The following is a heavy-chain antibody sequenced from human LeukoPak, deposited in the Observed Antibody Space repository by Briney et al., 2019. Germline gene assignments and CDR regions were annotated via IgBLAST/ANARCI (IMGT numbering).Heavy chain of an antibody. CDR1: GFTFSSYG. J-gene: IGHJ3*02. V-gene: IGHV3-48*03. CDR2: ISSSGSTI. CDR3: ARDRDAFDI. Sequence: AGGSLRLSCAASGFTFSSYGMHWVRQAPGKGLEWVSYISSSGSTIYYADSVKGRFTISRDNAKNSLYLQMNSLRAEDTAVYYCARDRDAFDIWGQGTMVTVSS.